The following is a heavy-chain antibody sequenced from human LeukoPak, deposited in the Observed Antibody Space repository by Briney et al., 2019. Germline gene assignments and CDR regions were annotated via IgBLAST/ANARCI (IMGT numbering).Heavy chain of an antibody. V-gene: IGHV3-72*01. CDR2: ARNKANSHTT. Sequence: GGSLRLSCAASGFTFSDHYMNWVRQATGQGLEWVGRARNKANSHTTEYAASVKGRFTISRDDSKNSLYLQMNSLKTEDTAVYYCARGPTGSYSNFDYWGQGTLVTVSS. CDR3: ARGPTGSYSNFDY. J-gene: IGHJ4*02. CDR1: GFTFSDHY. D-gene: IGHD1-26*01.